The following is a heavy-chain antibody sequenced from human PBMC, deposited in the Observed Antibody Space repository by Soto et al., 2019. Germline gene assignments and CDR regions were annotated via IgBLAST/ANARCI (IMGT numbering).Heavy chain of an antibody. CDR3: ARVGDWGDIVVVPAAYDV. V-gene: IGHV4-59*12. CDR2: IYYSGST. CDR1: GGSISSYY. Sequence: SETLSLTCTVSGGSISSYYWSWIRQPPGKGLEWIGYIYYSGSTNYNPSLKSRVTISVDTSKNQFSLKLSSVTAADTAVYYCARVGDWGDIVVVPAAYDVWGQGTTVTVSS. D-gene: IGHD2-2*01. J-gene: IGHJ6*02.